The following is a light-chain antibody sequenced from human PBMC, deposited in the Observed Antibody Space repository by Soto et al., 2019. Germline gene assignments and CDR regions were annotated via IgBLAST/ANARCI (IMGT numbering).Light chain of an antibody. CDR2: KAS. J-gene: IGKJ1*01. V-gene: IGKV1-5*03. CDR1: QTISTW. CDR3: QQYHSQWT. Sequence: IQMTRSAPTRSASVGARVTITFRASQTISTWLAWYQQKPGKAPKLLIYKASKLENGVPSRFSGSGSGTEFTLTISSLQPDDFATYYCQQYHSQWTLGQGTKVDI.